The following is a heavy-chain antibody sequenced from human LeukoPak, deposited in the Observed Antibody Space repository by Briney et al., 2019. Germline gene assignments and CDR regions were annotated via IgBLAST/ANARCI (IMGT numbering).Heavy chain of an antibody. D-gene: IGHD3-22*01. Sequence: SVKVFCKASGGTFSSYAISWVRQSPGQGLEWMGRIIPILGIANYAQKFQGRVTITADKSTSTAYMEMSSLRSEDTAVYYCARGVRRYYDSSGYYYYWGQGTLVTVSS. CDR1: GGTFSSYA. CDR3: ARGVRRYYDSSGYYYY. J-gene: IGHJ4*02. CDR2: IIPILGIA. V-gene: IGHV1-69*04.